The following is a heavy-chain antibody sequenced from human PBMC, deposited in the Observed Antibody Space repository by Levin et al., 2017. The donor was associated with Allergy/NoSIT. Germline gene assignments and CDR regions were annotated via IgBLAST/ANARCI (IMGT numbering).Heavy chain of an antibody. Sequence: SQTLSLTCTVSGGSISTYYWSWIRQPPGKGLEWIGYIYYTGSTNYNPSLKSRVTISVDTSKNQFSLRLTSVTAADTAVYYCARAVNGGQMHAFDIWGQGTTVTVSS. CDR2: IYYTGST. V-gene: IGHV4-59*01. CDR3: ARAVNGGQMHAFDI. D-gene: IGHD3-10*01. CDR1: GGSISTYY. J-gene: IGHJ3*02.